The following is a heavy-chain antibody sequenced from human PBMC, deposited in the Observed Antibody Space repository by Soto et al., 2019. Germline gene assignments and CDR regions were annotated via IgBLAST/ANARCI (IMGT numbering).Heavy chain of an antibody. D-gene: IGHD1-1*01. Sequence: LRLSCAASGFTLGDYAMHWVRQAPGKGLEWVSGISWNSGSIGYAYSVKGRFTISRDNAKKHLYLQMHSLRAEDTALYYCANAAADYWNPVSSLDVCGQGTRVTV. CDR3: ANAAADYWNPVSSLDV. CDR1: GFTLGDYA. J-gene: IGHJ6*02. CDR2: ISWNSGSI. V-gene: IGHV3-9*01.